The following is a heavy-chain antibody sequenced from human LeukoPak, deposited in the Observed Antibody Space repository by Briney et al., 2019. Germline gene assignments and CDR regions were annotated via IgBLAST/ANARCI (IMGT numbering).Heavy chain of an antibody. CDR2: INHSGST. CDR3: ARRRGHTAMATKHVYFDY. Sequence: PSETLSLTCAVYGGSFSGYYWSWIRQPPGKGLEWIGEINHSGSTNYNPSLKSRVTISVDTSKNQFSLKLSSVTAADTAVYYCARRRGHTAMATKHVYFDYWGQGTLVTVSS. J-gene: IGHJ4*02. D-gene: IGHD5-18*01. CDR1: GGSFSGYY. V-gene: IGHV4-34*01.